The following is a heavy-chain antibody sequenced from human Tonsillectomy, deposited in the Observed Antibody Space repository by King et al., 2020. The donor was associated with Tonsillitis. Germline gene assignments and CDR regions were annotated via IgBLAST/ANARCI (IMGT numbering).Heavy chain of an antibody. D-gene: IGHD1-14*01. Sequence: VQLVESGAELKKPGASVKVSCKASGYTFTSYYMHWVRQAPGQGLEWMGIINPSGGSTSYAQKIQGRVTMNRDTSTSTVYMELSSLRAEDTAVYYCASGIHRLLLGYWGQGTLVTVSS. CDR1: GYTFTSYY. J-gene: IGHJ4*02. CDR2: INPSGGST. V-gene: IGHV1-46*03. CDR3: ASGIHRLLLGY.